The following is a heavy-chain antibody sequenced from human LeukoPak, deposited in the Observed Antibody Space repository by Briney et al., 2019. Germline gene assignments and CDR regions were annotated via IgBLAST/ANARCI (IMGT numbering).Heavy chain of an antibody. V-gene: IGHV3-23*01. J-gene: IGHJ6*03. CDR1: GFTFSNAW. CDR3: AKSGQNWNYDQHYYYYYMDV. Sequence: GGSLRLSCAASGFTFSNAWMSWVRQAPGNGLEWVSAISGSGGSTYYADSVKGRFTISRDNSKNTLYLQMNRLRAEDTAVYYCAKSGQNWNYDQHYYYYYMDVWGKGTTVTVSS. D-gene: IGHD1-7*01. CDR2: ISGSGGST.